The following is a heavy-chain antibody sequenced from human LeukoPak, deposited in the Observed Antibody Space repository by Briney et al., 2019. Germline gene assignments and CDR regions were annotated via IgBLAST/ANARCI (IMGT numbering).Heavy chain of an antibody. J-gene: IGHJ3*02. D-gene: IGHD5-18*01. CDR2: ISAYNGNT. CDR1: GYTFTSYG. V-gene: IGHV1-18*04. CDR3: ARDVKVQLWLPGAFDI. Sequence: GASVKVSCKASGYTFTSYGISWVRQAPGQGLEWMGWISAYNGNTNYAQKLQGRVTMTTDKSTSTAYMELRSLRSDDTAVYYCARDVKVQLWLPGAFDIWGQGTMVTVSS.